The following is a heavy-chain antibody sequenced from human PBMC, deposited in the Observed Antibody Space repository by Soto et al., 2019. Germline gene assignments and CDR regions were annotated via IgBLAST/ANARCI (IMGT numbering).Heavy chain of an antibody. Sequence: SETLSLRCAVYGGSFSGYYWSWIRQPPGKGLEWIGEINHSGSTNYNPSLKSRVTISVDTSKNQFSLKLSSVTAADTAVYYCASSPLAGTTLGAWFDPWGQGTLVTVSS. CDR1: GGSFSGYY. CDR3: ASSPLAGTTLGAWFDP. V-gene: IGHV4-34*01. CDR2: INHSGST. D-gene: IGHD1-7*01. J-gene: IGHJ5*02.